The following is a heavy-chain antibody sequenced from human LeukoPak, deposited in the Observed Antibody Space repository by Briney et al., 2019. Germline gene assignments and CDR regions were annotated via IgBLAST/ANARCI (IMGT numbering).Heavy chain of an antibody. J-gene: IGHJ4*02. CDR3: ARSQFDY. CDR1: GFPFSSYW. Sequence: GSLRLSCGTSGFPFSSYWMLWVRQAPGKGLEWVSRISGDGSTTTYAASVKGRFTISRDNTENILYLEMSNLRVEDTAIYYCARSQFDYWGQGILVTVSS. CDR2: ISGDGSTT. V-gene: IGHV3-74*01.